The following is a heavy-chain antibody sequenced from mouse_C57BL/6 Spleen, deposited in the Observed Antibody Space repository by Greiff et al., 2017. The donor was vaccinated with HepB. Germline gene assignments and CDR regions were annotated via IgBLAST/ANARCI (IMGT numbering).Heavy chain of an antibody. CDR3: ARGGRRRGFAY. Sequence: VQLQQPGAELVKPGASVKMSCKASGYTFTSYWITWVKQRPGQGLEWIGDIYPGSGSTNYNEKFKSKATLTVDTSSSTAYMQRSSLTSEDSEVYYWARGGRRRGFAYWGQGTLVTVSA. CDR1: GYTFTSYW. CDR2: IYPGSGST. V-gene: IGHV1-55*01. J-gene: IGHJ3*01.